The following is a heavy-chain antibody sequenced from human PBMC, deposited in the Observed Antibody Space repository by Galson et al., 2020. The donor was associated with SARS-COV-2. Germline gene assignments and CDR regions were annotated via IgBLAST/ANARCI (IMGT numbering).Heavy chain of an antibody. CDR2: IYYDGNT. CDR1: GFAVSSKY. Sequence: GESLKISCAASGFAVSSKYMSWVRQAPGKGLEWVSVIYYDGNTNYADSVRGRFTISRDTSKNTVSLQMNSLRAEETAVYYCVRDDVTAPYDYWGPGTLVTVSS. CDR3: VRDDVTAPYDY. D-gene: IGHD2-21*02. J-gene: IGHJ4*02. V-gene: IGHV3-53*05.